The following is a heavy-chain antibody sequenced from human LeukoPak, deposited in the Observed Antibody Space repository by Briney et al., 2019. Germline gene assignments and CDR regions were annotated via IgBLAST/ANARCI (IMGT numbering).Heavy chain of an antibody. Sequence: PSETLSLTCAVYGGSFSGYYWSWIRQPPGKGLEWIGEINHSGSTNYNPSLKSRVTISVDTSKNQFSLKLSSVTAADTAVYYCAKRGCDTNGCPYYFDYWGQGTLVTVSS. CDR1: GGSFSGYY. CDR2: INHSGST. V-gene: IGHV4-34*01. J-gene: IGHJ4*02. CDR3: AKRGCDTNGCPYYFDY. D-gene: IGHD2-8*01.